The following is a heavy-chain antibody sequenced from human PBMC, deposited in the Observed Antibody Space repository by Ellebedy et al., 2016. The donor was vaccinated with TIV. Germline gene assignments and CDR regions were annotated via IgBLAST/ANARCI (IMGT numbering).Heavy chain of an antibody. CDR2: IYYGGST. J-gene: IGHJ4*02. Sequence: MPSETLSLTCTVPGDSISSSYWSWIRQPPGKGLEWIGYIYYGGSTNYNPSLKSRVTISVDTSKNQFSLRLTSVTAADTAVYYCAKQMVYAHFDYWGQGTLVTVSS. CDR3: AKQMVYAHFDY. V-gene: IGHV4-59*01. CDR1: GDSISSSY. D-gene: IGHD2-8*01.